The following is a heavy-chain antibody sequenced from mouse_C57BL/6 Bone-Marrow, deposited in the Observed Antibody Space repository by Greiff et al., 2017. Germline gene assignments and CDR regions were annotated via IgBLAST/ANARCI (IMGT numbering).Heavy chain of an antibody. CDR1: GYTFTSYC. Sequence: VQLQQPGAELAMPGASVKLSCKASGYTFTSYCMRWVKQRPGQGLEWIGEIDPSGSYTTYNQKFKGKATLTADKSSSTAYMELRSLTSEDYAVDFCASYRSYYDYWGQGTTLTVSS. CDR3: ASYRSYYDY. J-gene: IGHJ2*01. V-gene: IGHV1-69*01. D-gene: IGHD5-5*01. CDR2: IDPSGSYT.